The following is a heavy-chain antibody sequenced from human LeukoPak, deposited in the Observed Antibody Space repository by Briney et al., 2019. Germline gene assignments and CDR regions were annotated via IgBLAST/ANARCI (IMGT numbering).Heavy chain of an antibody. J-gene: IGHJ4*02. CDR1: GGSIKPYY. D-gene: IGHD6-19*01. CDR2: IYHTGPT. CDR3: ARAVSGRFDY. V-gene: IGHV4-59*01. Sequence: TSETLSLTCTVSGGSIKPYYWNWIRQSPGKGLQWIGYIYHTGPTNYNPSLKSRVTISLDTSKNQFSLKLTSVTAADTAIYYCARAVSGRFDYWGQGTLVTVSS.